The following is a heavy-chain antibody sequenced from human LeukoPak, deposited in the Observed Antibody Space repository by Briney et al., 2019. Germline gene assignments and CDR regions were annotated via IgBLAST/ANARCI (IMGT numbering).Heavy chain of an antibody. D-gene: IGHD2-15*01. CDR3: ARDRRYSDDIFDI. V-gene: IGHV3-23*01. J-gene: IGHJ3*02. CDR2: LSAGGGSP. Sequence: GGSLRLSCTASGFTFNRFAMSWVRQAPGKGLEWVSALSAGGGSPWYADSVKGRFTISRDDSKNTLYVQMNSLRAEDTAIYYCARDRRYSDDIFDIWGRGTLVTVSS. CDR1: GFTFNRFA.